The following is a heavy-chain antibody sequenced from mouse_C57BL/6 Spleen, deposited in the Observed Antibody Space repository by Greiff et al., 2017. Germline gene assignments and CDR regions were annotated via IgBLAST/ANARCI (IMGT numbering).Heavy chain of an antibody. CDR3: ARSLITTVVGDY. V-gene: IGHV1-7*01. J-gene: IGHJ2*01. CDR2: INPSSGYT. D-gene: IGHD1-1*01. Sequence: QVQLKQSGAELAKPGASVTLSCKASGYTFTSYWMHWVKQRPGQGLEWIGYINPSSGYTKYNQKFKDKATLTADKSSSTAYMQLSSLTYEDSAVYYCARSLITTVVGDYWGQGTTLTVSS. CDR1: GYTFTSYW.